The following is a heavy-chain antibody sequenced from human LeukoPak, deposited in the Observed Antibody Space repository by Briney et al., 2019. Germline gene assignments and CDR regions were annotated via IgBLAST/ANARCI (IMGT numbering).Heavy chain of an antibody. CDR1: GFTFSSYA. J-gene: IGHJ4*02. CDR3: AKFRRLVIIREDYFDY. V-gene: IGHV3-23*01. CDR2: ISGSGGST. D-gene: IGHD3-9*01. Sequence: GGSLRLSCAACGFTFSSYAMSWVRQAPGKGLEWVSAISGSGGSTYYADSVKGRFTISRDNSKNTLYLQMNSLRAEDTAVYYCAKFRRLVIIREDYFDYWGQGTLVTVSS.